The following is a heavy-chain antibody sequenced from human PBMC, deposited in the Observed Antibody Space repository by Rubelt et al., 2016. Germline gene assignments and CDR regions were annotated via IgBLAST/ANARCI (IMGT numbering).Heavy chain of an antibody. CDR1: GFTFSSYG. D-gene: IGHD6-19*01. CDR2: IRYDGSNK. V-gene: IGHV3-30*02. J-gene: IGHJ5*02. CDR3: AKDGAVAGTSSWFDP. Sequence: QVQLVESGGGVVQPGGSLRLSCAASGFTFSSYGMHWVRQAPGKGLEWVAFIRYDGSNKYYADSVKGRFTISRDNSKNTLYLQMNSLRAEDTAVYYCAKDGAVAGTSSWFDPWGQGTLVTVSS.